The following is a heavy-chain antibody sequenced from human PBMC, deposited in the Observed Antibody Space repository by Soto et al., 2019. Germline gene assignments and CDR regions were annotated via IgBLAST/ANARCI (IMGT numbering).Heavy chain of an antibody. Sequence: PGGSLRLSCTGSGFDFGDYYMSWIRQAPGKGLEWVSYIDSGDGTTYYTDSVKGRFTISRDNAKKTVYLQMSSLRVEDTALYYCVRPYYSSGYYYFDYWGQGTLVTVSS. J-gene: IGHJ4*02. CDR1: GFDFGDYY. V-gene: IGHV3-11*01. CDR2: IDSGDGTT. D-gene: IGHD3-22*01. CDR3: VRPYYSSGYYYFDY.